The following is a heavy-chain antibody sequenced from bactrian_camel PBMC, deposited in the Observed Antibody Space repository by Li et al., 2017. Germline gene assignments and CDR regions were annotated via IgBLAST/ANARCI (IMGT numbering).Heavy chain of an antibody. V-gene: IGHV3S53*01. D-gene: IGHD2*01. CDR3: HPRYTDFDY. CDR1: GYTHSSNC. Sequence: HVQLVESGGGSVQAGGSLRLSCAISGYTHSSNCMGWFRQAPGKAREGVAHLDTDGSTTYADSVKGRFTISKDNAKNTLYLQMNALELEDAAMYYCHPRYTDFDYWGQGTQVTVS. CDR2: LDTDGST. J-gene: IGHJ4*01.